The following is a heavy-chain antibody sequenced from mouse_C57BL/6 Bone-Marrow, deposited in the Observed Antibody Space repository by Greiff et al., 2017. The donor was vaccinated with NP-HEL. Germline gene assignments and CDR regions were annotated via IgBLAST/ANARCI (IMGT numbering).Heavy chain of an antibody. J-gene: IGHJ2*01. Sequence: EVQLKESGPGLVKPSQSLSLTCSVTGYSITSGYYWNWIRQFPGNKLEWMGYISYDGSNNYNPSLKNRISITRDTSKNQFFLKLNSVTTEDTATYYCARAGDGYYVSYFDYWGQGTTLTVSS. CDR3: ARAGDGYYVSYFDY. V-gene: IGHV3-6*01. D-gene: IGHD2-3*01. CDR2: ISYDGSN. CDR1: GYSITSGYY.